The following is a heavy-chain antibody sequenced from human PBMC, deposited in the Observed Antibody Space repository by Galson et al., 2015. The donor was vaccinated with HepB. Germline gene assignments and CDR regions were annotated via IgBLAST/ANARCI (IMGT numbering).Heavy chain of an antibody. CDR2: ISSSSSYT. CDR1: GFTFSDYY. V-gene: IGHV3-11*05. Sequence: SLRLSCAASGFTFSDYYMSWIRQAPGKGLEWVSYISSSSSYTNYADSVKGRFTISRDNAKNSLYLQMNSLRAEDTAVYYCARDGTWVSPSHAFDIWGQGTMVTVSS. D-gene: IGHD1-26*01. CDR3: ARDGTWVSPSHAFDI. J-gene: IGHJ3*02.